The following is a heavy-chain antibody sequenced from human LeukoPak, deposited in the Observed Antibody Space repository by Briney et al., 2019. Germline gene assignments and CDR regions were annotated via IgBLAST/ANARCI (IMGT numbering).Heavy chain of an antibody. CDR3: ARSHHPKYATTGHY. J-gene: IGHJ4*02. Sequence: SETLSLTCTVSGGSISTYYWSWIRQPPGKGLEWIGYLYYSGSTNYNPSLKSRVTISVDTSRNQFSLKLSSVTAADTAVHYCARSHHPKYATTGHYWGQGTLVTVSS. V-gene: IGHV4-59*01. CDR1: GGSISTYY. D-gene: IGHD1-1*01. CDR2: LYYSGST.